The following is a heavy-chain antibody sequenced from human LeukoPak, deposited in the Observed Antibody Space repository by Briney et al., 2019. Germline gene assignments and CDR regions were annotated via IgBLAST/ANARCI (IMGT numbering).Heavy chain of an antibody. J-gene: IGHJ3*02. CDR2: IYTSGST. D-gene: IGHD1-26*01. CDR3: ARDFAYRAANPFAFDI. V-gene: IGHV4-61*02. CDR1: GGSISSGSYY. Sequence: SETLSLTCTVSGGSISSGSYYWSWIRQPAGKGLEWIGRIYTSGSTNYSPSLKSRVTISVDTSKNQFSLKLSSVTAADMAVYYCARDFAYRAANPFAFDIWGQGTMVTVSS.